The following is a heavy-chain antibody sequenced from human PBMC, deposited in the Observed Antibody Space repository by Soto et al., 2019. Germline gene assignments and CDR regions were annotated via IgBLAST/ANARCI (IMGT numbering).Heavy chain of an antibody. D-gene: IGHD1-26*01. CDR3: AGEGGSLNWFDP. V-gene: IGHV3-48*02. CDR2: ISSSSTI. J-gene: IGHJ5*02. Sequence: GGSLRLSCAASGFTFSSYSMNWVRQAPGKGLEWVSYISSSSTIYYADSVKGRFTISRDNAKNSLYLQMNSLRDEDTAVYYCAGEGGSLNWFDPWGQGTLVTVSS. CDR1: GFTFSSYS.